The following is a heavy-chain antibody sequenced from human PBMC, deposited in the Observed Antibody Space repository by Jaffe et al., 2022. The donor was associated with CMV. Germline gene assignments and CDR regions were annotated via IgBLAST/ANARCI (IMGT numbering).Heavy chain of an antibody. CDR3: ARADYGGKPSLYYYYGMDV. V-gene: IGHV1-69*01. D-gene: IGHD4-17*01. Sequence: QVQLVQSGAEVKKPGSSVKVSCKASGGTFSSYAISWVRQAPGQGLEWMGGIIPIFGTANYAQKFQGRVTITADESTSTAYMELSSLRSEDTAVYYCARADYGGKPSLYYYYGMDVWGQGTTVTVSS. CDR2: IIPIFGTA. J-gene: IGHJ6*02. CDR1: GGTFSSYA.